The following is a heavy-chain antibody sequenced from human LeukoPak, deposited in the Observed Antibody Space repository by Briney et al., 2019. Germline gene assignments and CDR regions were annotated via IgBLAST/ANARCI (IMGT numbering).Heavy chain of an antibody. CDR3: AKGAVYSYGLGYFDY. Sequence: PGRSLRLSCAASGFTFSSYGMHWVRQAPGKGLEWVAVIWYDGSNKYYADSVKGRFTISRDNSKNTLYLQMNSLRAEDTAVYYCAKGAVYSYGLGYFDYWGQGTLVTASS. V-gene: IGHV3-33*06. CDR2: IWYDGSNK. D-gene: IGHD5-18*01. J-gene: IGHJ4*02. CDR1: GFTFSSYG.